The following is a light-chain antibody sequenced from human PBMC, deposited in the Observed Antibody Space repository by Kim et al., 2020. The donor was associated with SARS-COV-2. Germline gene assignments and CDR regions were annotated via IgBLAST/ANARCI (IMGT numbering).Light chain of an antibody. Sequence: QSALTQPASVSGSPGQSITISCTGTSSDIGAYNYVSWYQQPPGKAPKLMIYDVTKRPSGVSDRFSGTKSGNTASLTISGLQAEDEADYYCSSYASSVSYVFGTGTKVTVL. CDR2: DVT. CDR3: SSYASSVSYV. J-gene: IGLJ1*01. CDR1: SSDIGAYNY. V-gene: IGLV2-14*01.